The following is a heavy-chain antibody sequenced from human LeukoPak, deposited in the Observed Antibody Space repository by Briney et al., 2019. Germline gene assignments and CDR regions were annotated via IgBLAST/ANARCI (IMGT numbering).Heavy chain of an antibody. V-gene: IGHV1-46*01. CDR2: INPSGGST. J-gene: IGHJ4*02. CDR3: ARDGDTFGGDYYLDY. Sequence: ASVKVSCKASGYTFTSYYMHWVRQAPGQGLEWMGIINPSGGSTSYAQKFQGRVTMTRDMSTSTVYMELSSLRSEDTAVYYCARDGDTFGGDYYLDYWGQGTLVTVSS. CDR1: GYTFTSYY. D-gene: IGHD3-16*01.